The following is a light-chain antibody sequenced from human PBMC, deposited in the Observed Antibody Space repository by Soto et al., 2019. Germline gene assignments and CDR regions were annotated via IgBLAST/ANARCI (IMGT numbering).Light chain of an antibody. V-gene: IGLV2-11*01. J-gene: IGLJ1*01. CDR2: DVS. Sequence: QSALTQPRSVSGSPGQSVTISCTGTSSDVGGYNYVSWYQQHPGKAPKVMIYDVSERPSGVPDRVSGSKSGNTASLTISGVQDEDEADYYCCSYAGSPRYVFGTGTKVTVL. CDR1: SSDVGGYNY. CDR3: CSYAGSPRYV.